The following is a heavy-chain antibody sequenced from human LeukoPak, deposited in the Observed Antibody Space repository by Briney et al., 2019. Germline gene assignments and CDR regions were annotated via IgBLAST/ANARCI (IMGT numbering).Heavy chain of an antibody. CDR2: IRGSGRNT. V-gene: IGHV3-23*01. CDR1: GFTFSSNA. D-gene: IGHD2-21*01. CDR3: AKASCGGECYYAMDV. Sequence: GGSLRLSCAASGFTFSSNAMNWVRQAPGKGVEWGSRIRGSGRNTCYAASVKGRFTISRDNSKNTLSLQMNSLRAEDTAVYYCAKASCGGECYYAMDVWGQGTTVTVSS. J-gene: IGHJ6*02.